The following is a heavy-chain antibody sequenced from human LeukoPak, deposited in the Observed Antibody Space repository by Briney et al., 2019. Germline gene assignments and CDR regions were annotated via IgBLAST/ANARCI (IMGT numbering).Heavy chain of an antibody. D-gene: IGHD3-10*01. V-gene: IGHV3-7*01. Sequence: GGSLRLSCEASGFSFSNYWMGWVRQAPGEGLACVANIKTDGSETYYVDSVKGRFTISRDNAKNSLFLQMNSLRAEDTAIYYCVSAIRGSPIDYWGQGTLVSVPS. CDR3: VSAIRGSPIDY. CDR1: GFSFSNYW. CDR2: IKTDGSET. J-gene: IGHJ4*02.